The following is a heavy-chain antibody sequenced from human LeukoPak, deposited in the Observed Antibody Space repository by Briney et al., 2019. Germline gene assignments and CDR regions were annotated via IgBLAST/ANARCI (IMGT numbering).Heavy chain of an antibody. CDR2: IYSGGST. CDR1: GFTVSSNY. CDR3: ARRYYYYMDV. Sequence: RGSLRLSCAASGFTVSSNYMSWVRQAPGKGLEWVSVIYSGGSTYYADSVKGRFTISRDNSKNTLYLQMNSLRAEDTAVYYCARRYYYYMDVWGKGTTVTVSS. V-gene: IGHV3-66*02. J-gene: IGHJ6*03.